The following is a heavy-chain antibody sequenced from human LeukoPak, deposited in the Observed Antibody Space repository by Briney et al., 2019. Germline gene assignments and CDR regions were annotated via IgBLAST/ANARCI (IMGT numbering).Heavy chain of an antibody. CDR2: IYSGGST. V-gene: IGHV3-53*01. J-gene: IGHJ4*02. D-gene: IGHD6-13*01. Sequence: GGSLRLSCAASGFTVSSNYMSWVRQAPGKGLEWVSIIYSGGSTYYADSVKGRFTISRDNSKNTLYLQMNSLRAEDTAVYYCARINSSSWYGPFFDYWGQGTLVTVSS. CDR3: ARINSSSWYGPFFDY. CDR1: GFTVSSNY.